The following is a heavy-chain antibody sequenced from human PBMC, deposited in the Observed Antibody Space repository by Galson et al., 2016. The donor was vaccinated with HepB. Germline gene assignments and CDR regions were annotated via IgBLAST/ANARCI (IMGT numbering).Heavy chain of an antibody. D-gene: IGHD5-12*01. Sequence: TLSLTCSVSDASINSGGYYWSWIRQLPVKGLEWIGYVFYSGTTYYNPSLKSRVTISIDTSNRQFSLKLTSVTAEDTAVYYCARIKYSGYNPGLFFDSWGQGILVSVSS. J-gene: IGHJ4*02. V-gene: IGHV4-31*03. CDR1: DASINSGGYY. CDR2: VFYSGTT. CDR3: ARIKYSGYNPGLFFDS.